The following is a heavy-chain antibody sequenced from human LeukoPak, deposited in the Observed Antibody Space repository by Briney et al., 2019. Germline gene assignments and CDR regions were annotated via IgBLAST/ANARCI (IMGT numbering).Heavy chain of an antibody. J-gene: IGHJ4*02. Sequence: GSLRLSCAASGFTFTTYWMHWVRQAPGKGLVWVSHINSDGSITSYADSVKGRFTISRDNAKNTLYLQMNSLRAEDTAVYYCARGKISAADDYFDYWGQGTLVTVSS. CDR2: INSDGSIT. V-gene: IGHV3-74*01. D-gene: IGHD2-15*01. CDR3: ARGKISAADDYFDY. CDR1: GFTFTTYW.